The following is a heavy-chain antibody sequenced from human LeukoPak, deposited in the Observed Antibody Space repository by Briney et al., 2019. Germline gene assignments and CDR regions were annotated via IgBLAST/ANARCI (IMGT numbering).Heavy chain of an antibody. V-gene: IGHV1-69*01. Sequence: SVKVSCKASGGTFSNYAISWVRQAPGQGLEWMGGIIPIFGTANYAQKFQGRVTITADESTSTAYMELSSLRSEDTAVYYCARGVLTGYRSGLMDDREQYDYWGQGTLVTVSS. D-gene: IGHD3-9*01. CDR2: IIPIFGTA. J-gene: IGHJ4*02. CDR1: GGTFSNYA. CDR3: ARGVLTGYRSGLMDDREQYDY.